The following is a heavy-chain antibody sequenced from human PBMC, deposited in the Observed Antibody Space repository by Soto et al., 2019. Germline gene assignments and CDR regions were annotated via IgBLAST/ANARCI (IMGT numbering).Heavy chain of an antibody. J-gene: IGHJ5*02. V-gene: IGHV1-69*13. CDR2: IIPIFGTA. CDR1: GGTFSSYA. Sequence: SVKVSCKASGGTFSSYAISWVRQAPGQGLEWMGGIIPIFGTANYAQKFQGRVTITADESTSTAHMELSSLRSEETAVYYCARDRVKDARPRYGFDTWGQGTLVTVSS. D-gene: IGHD1-1*01. CDR3: ARDRVKDARPRYGFDT.